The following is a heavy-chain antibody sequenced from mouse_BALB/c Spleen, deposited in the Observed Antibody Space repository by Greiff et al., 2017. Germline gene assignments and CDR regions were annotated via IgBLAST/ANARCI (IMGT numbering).Heavy chain of an antibody. V-gene: IGHV5-6-5*01. CDR2: ISSCGST. J-gene: IGHJ1*01. Sequence: EVQLVESGGGLVKPGGSLKLSCAASGFTFSSYAMSWVRQTPGKRLEWVACISSCGSTYYPDSVKGRFTISRDNARNILYLQMSSLRSEDTAMYYTARQRNDYDARYWYLDVGGEGTTVTVSS. CDR1: GFTFSSYA. CDR3: ARQRNDYDARYWYLDV. D-gene: IGHD2-4*01.